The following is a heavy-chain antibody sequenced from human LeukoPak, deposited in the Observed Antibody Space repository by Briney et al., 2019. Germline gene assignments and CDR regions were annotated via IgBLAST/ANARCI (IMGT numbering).Heavy chain of an antibody. CDR1: GGSISSSSYC. Sequence: SETLSPTCSVSGGSISSSSYCWGWIRQSPGKGLEWIGSMYYRGTTYENSSLKSRLTLSIDTSNNQFSLKLTSVTAADTAVYFCAREYSRSVVAGSRPDLWGQGLLVTVSS. CDR2: MYYRGTT. D-gene: IGHD2-21*01. V-gene: IGHV4-39*02. CDR3: AREYSRSVVAGSRPDL. J-gene: IGHJ4*02.